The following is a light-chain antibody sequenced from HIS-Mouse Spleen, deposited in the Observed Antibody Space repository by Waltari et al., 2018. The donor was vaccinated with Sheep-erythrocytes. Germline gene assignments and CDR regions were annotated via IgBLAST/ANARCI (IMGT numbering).Light chain of an antibody. V-gene: IGLV2-14*01. J-gene: IGLJ3*02. Sequence: QSALTQPASVSGSPGQSITISCPGTSRHGGGYNYVSWYPPHPGKAPKLMIYEVSNRPSGVSNRFSGSKSGNTASLTISGLQAEDEADYYCSSYTSSSTWVFGGGTKLTVL. CDR3: SSYTSSSTWV. CDR1: SRHGGGYNY. CDR2: EVS.